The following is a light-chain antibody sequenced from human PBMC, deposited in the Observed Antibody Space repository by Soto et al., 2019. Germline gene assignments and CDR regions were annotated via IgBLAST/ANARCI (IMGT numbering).Light chain of an antibody. CDR3: QQRSNWPWT. CDR1: QSVSSY. CDR2: DAS. J-gene: IGKJ1*01. V-gene: IGKV3-11*01. Sequence: EIVLTQSPATLSLSPGERATLSCRASQSVSSYLAWYQQKPGQAPRLLIYDASNRATGIPARFSGSGSGTXXXXXXXXXXXXXFAVYYCQQRSNWPWTFGQGTKVEIK.